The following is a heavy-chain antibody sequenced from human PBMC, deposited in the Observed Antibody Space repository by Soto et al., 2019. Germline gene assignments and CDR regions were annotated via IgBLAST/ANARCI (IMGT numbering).Heavy chain of an antibody. CDR1: GFTFSDYY. CDR2: ISSSSSYT. J-gene: IGHJ3*02. CDR3: ARDMDYDSSGYYDAFDI. V-gene: IGHV3-11*06. D-gene: IGHD3-22*01. Sequence: GGSLRLSCAASGFTFSDYYMSWIRQAPGKGLEWVSYISSSSSYTNYADSVKGRFTISRANAKNSLYLQMNSLRAEDTAVYYCARDMDYDSSGYYDAFDIWGQGTMVTVSS.